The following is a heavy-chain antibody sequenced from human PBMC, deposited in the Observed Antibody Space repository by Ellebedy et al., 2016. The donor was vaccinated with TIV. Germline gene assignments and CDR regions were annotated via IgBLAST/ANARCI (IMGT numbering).Heavy chain of an antibody. J-gene: IGHJ6*02. CDR3: AMGYYYGSGSWPIDYYGMDV. D-gene: IGHD3-10*01. Sequence: GESLKISXAASGFTFSSYAMHWVRQAPGKGLEWVAVISYDGSNKYYADSVKGRFTISRDNSKNTLYLQMNSLRAEDTAVYYCAMGYYYGSGSWPIDYYGMDVWGQGTTVTVSS. CDR1: GFTFSSYA. CDR2: ISYDGSNK. V-gene: IGHV3-30*04.